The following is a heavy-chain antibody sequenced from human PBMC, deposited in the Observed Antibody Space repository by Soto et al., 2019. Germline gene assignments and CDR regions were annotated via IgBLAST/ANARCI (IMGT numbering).Heavy chain of an antibody. J-gene: IGHJ4*01. CDR1: GGSVSTSRFF. Sequence: PSETLSLTCTVAGGSVSTSRFFWGWIRQPPGEGLEWIGTIYFSGNTYYNPSLRSRVTISVDTSQNQFSLQLSSVTAADTAVYYCAGVPLTSCSGVSCTSASYSAIDYRREGTLDTGSS. CDR2: IYFSGNT. CDR3: AGVPLTSCSGVSCTSASYSAIDY. V-gene: IGHV4-39*01. D-gene: IGHD2-15*01.